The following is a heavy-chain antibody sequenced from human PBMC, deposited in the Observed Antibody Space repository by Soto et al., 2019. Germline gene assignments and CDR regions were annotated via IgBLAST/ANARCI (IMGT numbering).Heavy chain of an antibody. CDR3: ARDESLTMVNYYYYGMDV. V-gene: IGHV3-30-3*01. D-gene: IGHD3-10*01. CDR1: GFTFSTYA. CDR2: ISYDGSNK. Sequence: QVQLVESGGGVVQPGRSLRLSCAASGFTFSTYAMHWVRQAPGKGLEWVAVISYDGSNKYYADSVKGRFTISRDNSKNTLYLQMHSLRAEDTAVYYCARDESLTMVNYYYYGMDVWGQGTTVTVSS. J-gene: IGHJ6*02.